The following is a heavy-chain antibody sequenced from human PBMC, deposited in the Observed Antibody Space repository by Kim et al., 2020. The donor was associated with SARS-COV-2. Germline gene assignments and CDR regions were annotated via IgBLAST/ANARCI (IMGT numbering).Heavy chain of an antibody. Sequence: ASVKVSCKASGYTFTSYYMHWVRQAPGQGLEWMGIINPSGGSTSYAQKFQGRVTMTRDTSTSTVYMELSSLRSEDTAVYYCARDQGNLKGSGSYGYWGQGTLVTVSS. J-gene: IGHJ4*02. CDR2: INPSGGST. D-gene: IGHD3-10*01. CDR3: ARDQGNLKGSGSYGY. V-gene: IGHV1-46*01. CDR1: GYTFTSYY.